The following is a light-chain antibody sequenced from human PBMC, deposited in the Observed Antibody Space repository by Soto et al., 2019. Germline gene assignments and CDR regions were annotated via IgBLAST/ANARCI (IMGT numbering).Light chain of an antibody. CDR1: QDISDV. V-gene: IGKV1-33*01. CDR2: DAS. Sequence: IQMTQSPSALSASVGDRFPITCQASQDISDVLNWYQQQPGKAPKVLIYDASKLQTGVPSRFSGRGSGKDFTFTISSLQPDDSGTYYCQQFYDLPITFGQGTRLEIK. CDR3: QQFYDLPIT. J-gene: IGKJ5*01.